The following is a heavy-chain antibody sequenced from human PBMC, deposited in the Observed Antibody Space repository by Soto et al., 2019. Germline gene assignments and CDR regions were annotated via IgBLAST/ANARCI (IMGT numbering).Heavy chain of an antibody. CDR1: GFIFSNYG. CDR3: VRAISTVAFDH. Sequence: QVQLVQSGGEVKKPGASVKVSCKASGFIFSNYGVNWVRQAPGQGLEWMGWINGYNGNTNYAQRVQCRVTMTTDTSTTTAFMELRRLTSDDAAVYCCVRAISTVAFDHWGQGTLVTVSP. J-gene: IGHJ4*02. V-gene: IGHV1-18*01. D-gene: IGHD2-2*01. CDR2: INGYNGNT.